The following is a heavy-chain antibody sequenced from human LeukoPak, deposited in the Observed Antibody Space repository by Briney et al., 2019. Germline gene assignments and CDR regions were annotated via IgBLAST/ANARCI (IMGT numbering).Heavy chain of an antibody. Sequence: KPSETLSPTCIVSGDSISPYYWNWIRQPPGKGLEWIGYIYYTRGPNYNPSLKSRVTISVDTSKNQFSLKLSSVTAADTAVYYCASQYYDFWSGYSAAEYFQHWGQGTLVTVSS. V-gene: IGHV4-59*08. CDR1: GDSISPYY. CDR2: IYYTRGP. D-gene: IGHD3-3*01. J-gene: IGHJ1*01. CDR3: ASQYYDFWSGYSAAEYFQH.